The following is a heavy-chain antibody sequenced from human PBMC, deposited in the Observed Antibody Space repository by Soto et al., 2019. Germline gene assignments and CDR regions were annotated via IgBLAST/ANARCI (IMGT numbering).Heavy chain of an antibody. CDR3: AKGSGMGPLLRFLEWLLYFDY. CDR2: ISGSGGST. CDR1: GFTFSSYA. J-gene: IGHJ4*02. V-gene: IGHV3-23*01. Sequence: GGSLRLSCAASGFTFSSYAMSWVRQAPGKGLEWVSAISGSGGSTYYADSVKGRFTISRDNSKNTLYLQMNSLRAEDTAVYYCAKGSGMGPLLRFLEWLLYFDYWGQGTLVTVSS. D-gene: IGHD3-3*01.